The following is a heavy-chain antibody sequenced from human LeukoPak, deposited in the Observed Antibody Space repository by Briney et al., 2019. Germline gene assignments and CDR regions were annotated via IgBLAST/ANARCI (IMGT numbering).Heavy chain of an antibody. J-gene: IGHJ6*02. CDR3: ARVLYATIFGVVPREDNYYYGMDV. CDR1: GGTFSSYA. CDR2: IIPIFGTS. Sequence: SVKVSCKASGGTFSSYAISWVRQAPGRGLEWMGGIIPIFGTSNYAQKFQGRVTITADESTSTAYMELSSLRSEDTDVYYCARVLYATIFGVVPREDNYYYGMDVWGQGTTVTVSS. V-gene: IGHV1-69*13. D-gene: IGHD3-3*01.